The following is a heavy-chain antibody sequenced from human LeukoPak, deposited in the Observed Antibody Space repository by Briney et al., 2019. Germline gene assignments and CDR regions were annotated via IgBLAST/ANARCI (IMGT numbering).Heavy chain of an antibody. CDR2: ISGSGGST. D-gene: IGHD2-15*01. V-gene: IGHV3-23*01. J-gene: IGHJ4*02. CDR1: GFTFSSYA. CDR3: ARAFMGYCSGGSCYSGY. Sequence: PGGSLRLSCAASGFTFSSYAMSWVRQAPGKGLEWVSAISGSGGSTYYADSVKGRSTISRDNSKNTLYLQMNSLRAEDTAVYYCARAFMGYCSGGSCYSGYWGQGTLVTVSS.